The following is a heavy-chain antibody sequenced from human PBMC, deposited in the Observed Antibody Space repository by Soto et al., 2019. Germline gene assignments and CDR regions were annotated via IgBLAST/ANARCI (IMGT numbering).Heavy chain of an antibody. Sequence: PGGSLRLSCAASGFTFSSYAMHWVRQSPGKGLEWVAVISYDGSNKYYADSVKGRFTISRDNSKNTLYLQMNSLRAEDTAVYYCAYDSSGYYFIFDYWGQGTLVTVS. CDR1: GFTFSSYA. V-gene: IGHV3-30-3*01. CDR2: ISYDGSNK. J-gene: IGHJ4*02. D-gene: IGHD3-22*01. CDR3: AYDSSGYYFIFDY.